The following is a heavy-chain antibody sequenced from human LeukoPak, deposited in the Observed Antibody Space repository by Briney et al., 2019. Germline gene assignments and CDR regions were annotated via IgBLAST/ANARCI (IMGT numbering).Heavy chain of an antibody. Sequence: PSETLSLTCTVSGGSISSYYWSWIRQPPGKGLEWIGYIYYSGSTNYNPSLKSRVTISVDTSKNQFSLKLSSVTAADTAVYYCARYGSGSYSYYFDYWGQGTLVTASS. CDR3: ARYGSGSYSYYFDY. D-gene: IGHD3-10*01. CDR2: IYYSGST. CDR1: GGSISSYY. V-gene: IGHV4-59*01. J-gene: IGHJ4*02.